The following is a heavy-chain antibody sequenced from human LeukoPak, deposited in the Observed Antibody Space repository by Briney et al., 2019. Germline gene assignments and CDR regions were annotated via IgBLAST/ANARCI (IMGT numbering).Heavy chain of an antibody. J-gene: IGHJ4*02. D-gene: IGHD6-13*01. CDR1: GGSISSGGYY. CDR3: ARNAQQQLAIDY. V-gene: IGHV4-31*03. CDR2: IYYSGST. Sequence: SETLSLTCTVSGGSISSGGYYWSWIRQHPGKGLEWIGYIYYSGSTYYNPSLKSRVTISVDTSKNQFSLKLSSVTAADTAVYYCARNAQQQLAIDYWGQGTLVTVSS.